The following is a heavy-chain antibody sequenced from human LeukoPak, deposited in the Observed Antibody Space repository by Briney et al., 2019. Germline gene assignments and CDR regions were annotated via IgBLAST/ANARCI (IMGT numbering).Heavy chain of an antibody. CDR1: GYTFTSYG. CDR3: ARVPGTTMVRGVTWFDP. Sequence: GASVKVSCKASGYTFTSYGISWVRQAPGQGLEWMGWISAYNGNTNYAQKLQGRVTMTTDTSTSTAYMELRSLRSDDTAVYYCARVPGTTMVRGVTWFDPWGQGTLVTVSS. V-gene: IGHV1-18*01. CDR2: ISAYNGNT. D-gene: IGHD3-10*01. J-gene: IGHJ5*02.